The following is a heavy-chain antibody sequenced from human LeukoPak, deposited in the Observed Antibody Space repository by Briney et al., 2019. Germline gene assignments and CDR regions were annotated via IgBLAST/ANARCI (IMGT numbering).Heavy chain of an antibody. V-gene: IGHV4-34*01. CDR3: ARDVRYYFHSSGYSGTIDY. CDR1: GGSFSGYY. D-gene: IGHD3-22*01. J-gene: IGHJ4*02. CDR2: INHSGST. Sequence: SETLSLTCAVYGGSFSGYYWSWIRQPPGKGLEWIGEINHSGSTNYNPSLKSRVTISVDTSKNQFSLKLSSVTAADTAVYYCARDVRYYFHSSGYSGTIDYWGQGTLVTVSS.